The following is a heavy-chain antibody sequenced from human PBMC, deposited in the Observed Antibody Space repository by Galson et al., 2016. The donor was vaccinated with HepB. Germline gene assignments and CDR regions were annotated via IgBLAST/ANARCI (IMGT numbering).Heavy chain of an antibody. D-gene: IGHD6-13*01. CDR1: GYSLSELS. CDR3: TRVDGRQQPLEPGFSRPNREDWFDP. V-gene: IGHV1-24*01. Sequence: SVKVSCKVSGYSLSELSMHWVRQAPGKGLEWMGGFDPEDGETIYSQQFQGRVTMTEDTSTDTAYMELSSLRSEDTAVYYCTRVDGRQQPLEPGFSRPNREDWFDPWGQGTPVIVSS. J-gene: IGHJ5*02. CDR2: FDPEDGET.